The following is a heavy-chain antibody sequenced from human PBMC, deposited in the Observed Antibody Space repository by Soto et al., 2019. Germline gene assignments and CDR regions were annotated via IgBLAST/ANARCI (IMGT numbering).Heavy chain of an antibody. CDR3: ARDLWFGELAFDY. V-gene: IGHV3-33*01. Sequence: QVQLVESGGGVVQPGRSLRLSCAASGFTFGSYGMHWVRQAPGKGLEWVAVIWYDGSNKYYADSVKGRFTISRDNSKNTLYLQMDSLRAEDTAVYYCARDLWFGELAFDYWGQGTLVTVSS. J-gene: IGHJ4*02. CDR2: IWYDGSNK. D-gene: IGHD3-10*01. CDR1: GFTFGSYG.